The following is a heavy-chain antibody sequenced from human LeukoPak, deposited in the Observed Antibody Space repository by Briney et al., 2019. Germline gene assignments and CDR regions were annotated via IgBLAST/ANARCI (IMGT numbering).Heavy chain of an antibody. CDR1: GFTFSRNG. V-gene: IGHV3-30*02. CDR2: IRNDGSNK. Sequence: PGGSLRLSCAASGFTFSRNGMHWVRQAPGKGLEWVAFIRNDGSNKFYADSVKGRFTVSRDNSKNTLYLQMNSLRAEDTAVYYCARKNGLDYWGQGTLVTVSS. J-gene: IGHJ4*02. CDR3: ARKNGLDY.